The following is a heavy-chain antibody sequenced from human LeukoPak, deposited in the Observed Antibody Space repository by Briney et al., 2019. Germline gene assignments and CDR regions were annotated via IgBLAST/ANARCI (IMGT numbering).Heavy chain of an antibody. CDR1: GGSISRDS. Sequence: SETLSLTCTMSGGSISRDSWSWIRQPPGKGLELIGYTDDRGTLIYNPSLNSRASFSVDTSKNQFSLTLHSVTVADTAVYFCARKIQLWSYWHFDLWGRGILVTVTS. CDR3: ARKIQLWSYWHFDL. D-gene: IGHD5-18*01. CDR2: TDDRGTL. V-gene: IGHV4-59*08. J-gene: IGHJ2*01.